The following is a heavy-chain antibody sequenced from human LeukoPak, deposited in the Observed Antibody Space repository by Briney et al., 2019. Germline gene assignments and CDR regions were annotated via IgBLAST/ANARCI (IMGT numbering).Heavy chain of an antibody. CDR3: TPDRSYAMEV. CDR1: GFTFNIRW. Sequence: GGSLRLSCAASGFTFNIRWMHWVRQAPGKGLVWVSRINSDGSSTNYADSVRGRFTISRDNAKNMVYLQMNSLRAEDTAVYYCTPDRSYAMEVWGQGATVAVS. V-gene: IGHV3-74*01. CDR2: INSDGSST. J-gene: IGHJ6*02.